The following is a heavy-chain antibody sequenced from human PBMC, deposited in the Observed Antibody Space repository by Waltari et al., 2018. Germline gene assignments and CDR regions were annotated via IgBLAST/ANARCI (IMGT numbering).Heavy chain of an antibody. Sequence: VQLQQWGAGLLKPSETLSLTCGVRGGSFSSYYWSWIRQSPGKGLEWIGEINHAGNIHYNPSFKSRVTMSIDTARNQFSLEVKSVIAADTAVYFCARISGLDYATPMWGLGTVVTVSS. CDR3: ARISGLDYATPM. D-gene: IGHD5-12*01. J-gene: IGHJ3*01. CDR2: INHAGNI. CDR1: GGSFSSYY. V-gene: IGHV4-34*01.